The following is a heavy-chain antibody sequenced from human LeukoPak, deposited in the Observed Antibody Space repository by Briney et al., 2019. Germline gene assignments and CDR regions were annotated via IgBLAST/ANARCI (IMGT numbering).Heavy chain of an antibody. Sequence: SETLSLTCAVYDGSFSGYSWSWIRQPPGKGLERIGEINHIRSTNYNPSLKSRVTISVDTSKNQFSLKLSSVTAADTAVYYCARHYREDYVWGSYRSRALGWFDPWGQGTLVTVSS. D-gene: IGHD3-16*02. CDR1: DGSFSGYS. CDR3: ARHYREDYVWGSYRSRALGWFDP. CDR2: INHIRST. J-gene: IGHJ5*02. V-gene: IGHV4-34*01.